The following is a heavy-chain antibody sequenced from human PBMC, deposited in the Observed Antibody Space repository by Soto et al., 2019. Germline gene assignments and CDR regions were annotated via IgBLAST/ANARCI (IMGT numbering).Heavy chain of an antibody. CDR3: TRGWGHGTSDYYYEY. CDR2: IIPMFGTA. J-gene: IGHJ4*02. Sequence: SVKVSCKASGGTFSKYAISWVRQAPGQGLEWMGGIIPMFGTANYAQKFKGRVTITADESTSTAYMELRSLRSDDTAVYYCTRGWGHGTSDYYYEYWGQGTLVTVSS. V-gene: IGHV1-69*13. D-gene: IGHD3-22*01. CDR1: GGTFSKYA.